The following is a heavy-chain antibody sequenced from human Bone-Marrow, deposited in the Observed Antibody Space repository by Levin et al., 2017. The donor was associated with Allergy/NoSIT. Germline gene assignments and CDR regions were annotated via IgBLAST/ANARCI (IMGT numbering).Heavy chain of an antibody. CDR2: IRSRSGNYET. CDR1: GFSFSGSS. J-gene: IGHJ6*02. Sequence: PGESLKISCAASGFSFSGSSIHWVRQASGRGLEWVGQIRSRSGNYETIYAASVKGRFTISRDNAKNSVYLQMNSPRVEDTGVYYCVRDTEFGYYYGPPSYGYFYGMDVWGRGTAVTVSS. V-gene: IGHV3-21*05. D-gene: IGHD3-16*01. CDR3: VRDTEFGYYYGPPSYGYFYGMDV.